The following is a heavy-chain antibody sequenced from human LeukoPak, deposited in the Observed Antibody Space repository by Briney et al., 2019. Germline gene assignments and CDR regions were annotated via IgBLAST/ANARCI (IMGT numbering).Heavy chain of an antibody. CDR2: INPSSGGT. V-gene: IGHV1-2*02. CDR1: GYTFTGYY. J-gene: IGHJ4*02. D-gene: IGHD6-6*01. Sequence: ASVKVSCKASGYTFTGYYMHWVRQAPGQGLEWMGWINPSSGGTNYAQKFQGRVTMTRDTSISTAYMELSRLRSDDTAVYYCARESEYYYFDYWGQGTLVTVSS. CDR3: ARESEYYYFDY.